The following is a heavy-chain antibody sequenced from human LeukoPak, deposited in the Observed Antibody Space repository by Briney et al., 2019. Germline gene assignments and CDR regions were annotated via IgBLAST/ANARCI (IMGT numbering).Heavy chain of an antibody. CDR3: ARVVLGYCSGGSCYPPSN. J-gene: IGHJ4*02. Sequence: GASVKVSCKASGYTFTSYDINWVRQATGQGLEWMGWMNPNSGNTGYAQKFQGRVTMTRNTSISTAYMELRSLRSDDTAVYYCARVVLGYCSGGSCYPPSNWGQGTLVTVSS. V-gene: IGHV1-8*01. D-gene: IGHD2-15*01. CDR2: MNPNSGNT. CDR1: GYTFTSYD.